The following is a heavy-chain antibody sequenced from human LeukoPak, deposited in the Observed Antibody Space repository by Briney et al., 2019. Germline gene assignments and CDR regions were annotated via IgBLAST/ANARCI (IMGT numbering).Heavy chain of an antibody. V-gene: IGHV3-23*01. CDR3: AKDLRGYGEDFDY. CDR2: ISGSGGST. J-gene: IGHJ4*02. Sequence: PGGSLRLSCSASGFTFSSYARSWVRQAPGKGLKWVSAISGSGGSTYYADSVKGRFTISRDNSKNTLYLQMNSLRAEDTAVYYCAKDLRGYGEDFDYWGQGTLVTVSS. CDR1: GFTFSSYA. D-gene: IGHD4-17*01.